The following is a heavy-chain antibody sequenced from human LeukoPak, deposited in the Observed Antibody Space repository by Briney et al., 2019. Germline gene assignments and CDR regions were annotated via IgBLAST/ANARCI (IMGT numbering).Heavy chain of an antibody. CDR2: IYPGDSDT. Sequence: KPGESLKISCKGSGYSFTNYWIGWVRQMPGKGLEWMGIIYPGDSDTRYSPSFQGQVTISADRSISTAYLQWSSLKASDTAMYYCARQVDSSNRYVAWDYWGQGTLVAVSS. V-gene: IGHV5-51*01. D-gene: IGHD6-13*01. CDR1: GYSFTNYW. J-gene: IGHJ4*02. CDR3: ARQVDSSNRYVAWDY.